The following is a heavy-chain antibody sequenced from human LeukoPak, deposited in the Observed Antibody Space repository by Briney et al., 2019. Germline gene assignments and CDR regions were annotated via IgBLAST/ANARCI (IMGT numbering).Heavy chain of an antibody. CDR2: IKQDGSEK. D-gene: IGHD3-10*01. Sequence: GGSLRLSCTASGFSFNSYWMSWVRQAPGKGLEWVANIKQDGSEKYYVDSLKGRFTISRDSTKDSLYLQMNSLRAEDTAVYYCARGGIYYFYGMDVWGQGTTVTVSS. CDR3: ARGGIYYFYGMDV. J-gene: IGHJ6*02. V-gene: IGHV3-7*03. CDR1: GFSFNSYW.